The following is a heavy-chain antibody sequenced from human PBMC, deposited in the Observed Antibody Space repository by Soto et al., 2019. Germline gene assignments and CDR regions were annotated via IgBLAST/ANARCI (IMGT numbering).Heavy chain of an antibody. Sequence: EVQLLESGGGLVQPGSSLSLSCPASGFPFSNYAMGWVRQPPGQGLDWVPAFRGSGGTTYYAAPVRGRFTISTDNSTNTLFLQMNSLRAEDAAVYYCVKFFVETGSNSGWPWAFHYWGQGTLVTVSS. D-gene: IGHD6-25*01. V-gene: IGHV3-23*01. CDR2: FRGSGGTT. J-gene: IGHJ4*02. CDR1: GFPFSNYA. CDR3: VKFFVETGSNSGWPWAFHY.